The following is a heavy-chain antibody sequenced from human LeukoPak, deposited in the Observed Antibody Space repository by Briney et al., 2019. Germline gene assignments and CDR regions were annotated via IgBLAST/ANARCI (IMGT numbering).Heavy chain of an antibody. CDR1: GFTFNRYN. J-gene: IGHJ6*03. V-gene: IGHV4-39*07. Sequence: GSLRLSCAASGFTFNRYNMNWVRRAPGKGLEWIGSIYYSGSTYYNPSLKSRVTISVDTSKNQFSLKLSSVTAADTAVYYCARGYCSSTSCSNYYYYYHMDVWGKGTTVTVSS. CDR2: IYYSGST. CDR3: ARGYCSSTSCSNYYYYYHMDV. D-gene: IGHD2-2*01.